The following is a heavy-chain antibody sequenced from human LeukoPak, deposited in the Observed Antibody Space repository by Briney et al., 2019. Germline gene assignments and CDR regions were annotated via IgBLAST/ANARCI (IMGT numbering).Heavy chain of an antibody. CDR1: GLTFSSYA. CDR3: ARGEQGTFDY. V-gene: IGHV3-53*01. D-gene: IGHD1/OR15-1a*01. CDR2: IYGGGST. Sequence: GGSLRLSCAASGLTFSSYAMSWVRQAPGKGLEWVSVIYGGGSTYYADSVKGRFTISRDTPKNTLYLQMNSLRAEDTAVYYCARGEQGTFDYWGQGTLVTVSS. J-gene: IGHJ4*02.